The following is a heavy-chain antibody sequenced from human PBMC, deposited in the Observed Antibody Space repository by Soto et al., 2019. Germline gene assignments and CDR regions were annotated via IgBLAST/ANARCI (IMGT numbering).Heavy chain of an antibody. CDR3: ARSRPYNYYDLGSHSPPPYYFFGMDV. J-gene: IGHJ6*02. CDR2: ISAYNGNT. D-gene: IGHD3-10*01. Sequence: QDHLVQSGAEVKKPGASVKVSCKASGYSFTSYGISWVRQAPGQGLEWMGWISAYNGNTNYAQNLQGRVTVTTDTYTSTASMELRSLRSDDTAVYYCARSRPYNYYDLGSHSPPPYYFFGMDVWGQGTTVTVSS. V-gene: IGHV1-18*04. CDR1: GYSFTSYG.